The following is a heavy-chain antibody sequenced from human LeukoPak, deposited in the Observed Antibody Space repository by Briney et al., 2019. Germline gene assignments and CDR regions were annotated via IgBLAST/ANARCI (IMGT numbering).Heavy chain of an antibody. J-gene: IGHJ4*02. CDR3: ASCSSSSGCDY. CDR2: INHSGST. CDR1: GGSISSYY. V-gene: IGHV4-34*01. Sequence: PSETLSLTCTVSGGSISSYYRSWIRQPPGKGLEWIGEINHSGSTNYNPSLKSRVTISVDTSKNQFSLKLSSVTAADTAVYYCASCSSSSGCDYWGQGTLVTVSS. D-gene: IGHD6-6*01.